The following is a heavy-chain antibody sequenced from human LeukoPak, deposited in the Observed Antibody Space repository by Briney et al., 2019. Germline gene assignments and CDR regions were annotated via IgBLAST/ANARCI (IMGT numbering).Heavy chain of an antibody. J-gene: IGHJ4*02. D-gene: IGHD1-26*01. CDR3: ARVGAAYQDSNY. V-gene: IGHV1-2*02. Sequence: ASVTVSCKTSGYTFTAFFIHWVRQAPGQGLEWMGWLNPNSGGTNYAQKFQDRVTMTRDTSISTAYMELSRLRSDDTAVYFCARVGAAYQDSNYWGQGTLVTVSS. CDR2: LNPNSGGT. CDR1: GYTFTAFF.